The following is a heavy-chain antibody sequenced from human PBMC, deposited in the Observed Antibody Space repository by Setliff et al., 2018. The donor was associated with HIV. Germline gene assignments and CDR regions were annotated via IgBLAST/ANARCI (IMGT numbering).Heavy chain of an antibody. CDR3: AREVITYNFWNGYRGGDAFDI. J-gene: IGHJ3*02. Sequence: GGSLRLSCAASGFTFSSYPIHWVHQAPGKGLEWVAVVSYDGTKKNYADSVKGRFTIPRDNSKNTVYLQMNSLRVEYTGIYYCAREVITYNFWNGYRGGDAFDIWGQGTKVTVSS. V-gene: IGHV3-30*04. CDR1: GFTFSSYP. D-gene: IGHD3-3*01. CDR2: VSYDGTKK.